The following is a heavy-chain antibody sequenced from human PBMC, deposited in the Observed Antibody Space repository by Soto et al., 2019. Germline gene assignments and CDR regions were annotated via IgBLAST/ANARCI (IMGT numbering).Heavy chain of an antibody. V-gene: IGHV3-23*01. J-gene: IGHJ4*03. CDR2: INGPGDDT. Sequence: GSVGLXCSASGFTFHNYARSCVLQAPGKGLEWVSSINGPGDDTYYADSVKGRFTISRDNSKNTLHLQMNSLRAEDTALYYCAKKEAYDYVRRQSPLDWGQGTLVTVPS. D-gene: IGHD3-10*02. CDR1: GFTFHNYA. CDR3: AKKEAYDYVRRQSPLD.